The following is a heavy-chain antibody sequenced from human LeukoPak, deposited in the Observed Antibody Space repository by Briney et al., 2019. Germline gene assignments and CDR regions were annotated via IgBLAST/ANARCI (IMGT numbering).Heavy chain of an antibody. Sequence: GGSLRLSCAASGFTFRSYGMHWVRQAPGKGLEWVAFIRYDGSNKYYADSVKGRFTISRDNSKNTLFLQMNSLRAEDTAVYYCAKDYYDDSYMDVWGKGTTVTVSS. J-gene: IGHJ6*03. CDR3: AKDYYDDSYMDV. D-gene: IGHD3-3*01. CDR2: IRYDGSNK. V-gene: IGHV3-30*02. CDR1: GFTFRSYG.